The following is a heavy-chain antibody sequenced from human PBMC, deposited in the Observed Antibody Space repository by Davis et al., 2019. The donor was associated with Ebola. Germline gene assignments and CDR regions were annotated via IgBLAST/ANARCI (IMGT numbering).Heavy chain of an antibody. D-gene: IGHD1-7*01. J-gene: IGHJ3*02. Sequence: GESLKISCAASGFTFSSYAMSWVRQAPGKGLEWVSPFSGSGGSTYYVDSVKGRFTISRDNSKNTLYLQMNSLRAEDTAVYYCAKVNYLDAFDIWGQGTMVTVSS. V-gene: IGHV3-23*01. CDR3: AKVNYLDAFDI. CDR2: FSGSGGST. CDR1: GFTFSSYA.